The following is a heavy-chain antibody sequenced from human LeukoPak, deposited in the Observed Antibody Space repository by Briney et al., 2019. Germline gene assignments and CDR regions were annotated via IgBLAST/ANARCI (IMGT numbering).Heavy chain of an antibody. D-gene: IGHD5-12*01. CDR3: ARKGLRLMRGYGMDV. CDR1: GGSFSGYY. Sequence: PSETLSLTCAVYGGSFSGYYWNWIRQPPGKGLEWIGEINHSGSTNYNPSLKGRVTISVDTSKNQFSLKLSSVTAADTAVYYCARKGLRLMRGYGMDVRGQGTTVTVSS. V-gene: IGHV4-34*01. J-gene: IGHJ6*02. CDR2: INHSGST.